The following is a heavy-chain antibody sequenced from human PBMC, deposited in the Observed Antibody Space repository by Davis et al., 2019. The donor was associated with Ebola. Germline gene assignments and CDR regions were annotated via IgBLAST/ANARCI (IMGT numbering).Heavy chain of an antibody. CDR2: ISYDGSNK. D-gene: IGHD3-10*01. CDR1: GFTFSSYG. Sequence: PGGSLRLSCAASGFTFSSYGMHWVRQAPGKGLEWVAVISYDGSNKYYADSVKGRFTISRDNSKNTLYLQMNSLRAEDTAVYYCAKDPRWFRDAGVYYYYYGMDVWGQGTTVTVSS. V-gene: IGHV3-30*18. J-gene: IGHJ6*02. CDR3: AKDPRWFRDAGVYYYYYGMDV.